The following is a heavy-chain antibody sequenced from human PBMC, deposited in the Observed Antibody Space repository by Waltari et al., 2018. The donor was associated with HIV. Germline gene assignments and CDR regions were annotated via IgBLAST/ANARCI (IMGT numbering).Heavy chain of an antibody. J-gene: IGHJ4*02. CDR2: INSCNGNT. CDR3: ARDSGFDY. V-gene: IGHV1-3*01. Sequence: QVQLVQSGAEVKKPGASVKVSCKASGYTFTTYTVQWVRQAPGQRLEWMGGINSCNGNTKYSQKFQGRVTITRDTSASTAYMELSSLRSEDTAVYYCARDSGFDYWGQGTLVTVSS. CDR1: GYTFTTYT. D-gene: IGHD6-25*01.